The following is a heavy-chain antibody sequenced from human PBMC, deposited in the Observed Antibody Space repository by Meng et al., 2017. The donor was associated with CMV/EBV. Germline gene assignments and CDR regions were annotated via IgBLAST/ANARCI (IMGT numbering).Heavy chain of an antibody. CDR1: GNTFTGYY. D-gene: IGHD2-2*01. V-gene: IGHV1-8*02. CDR3: ARGPEHAANDIVVVPAARTGTYYYGMDV. Sequence: ASVKVSCKASGNTFTGYYMHWVRQAPGQGREGMGWMNPNSGNTGYAQKFQGRVTMTRNTSISTAYMELSSLRSDDTAVYYCARGPEHAANDIVVVPAARTGTYYYGMDVWGQGTTVTVSS. CDR2: MNPNSGNT. J-gene: IGHJ6*02.